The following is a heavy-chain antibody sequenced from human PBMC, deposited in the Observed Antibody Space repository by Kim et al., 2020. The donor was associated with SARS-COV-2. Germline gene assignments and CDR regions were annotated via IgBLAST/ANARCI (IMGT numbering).Heavy chain of an antibody. V-gene: IGHV3-23*01. D-gene: IGHD3-22*01. CDR3: AKVHYYDSSGYYYLGYFDY. J-gene: IGHJ4*02. Sequence: GGSLRLSCAASGFTFSSYAMSWVRQAPGKGLEWVSSISGSGGSTYYADSVKGRFTISRDNSKNTLDLQMNSLRDEDTAVYYCAKVHYYDSSGYYYLGYFDYWGQGTLVTVSS. CDR1: GFTFSSYA. CDR2: ISGSGGST.